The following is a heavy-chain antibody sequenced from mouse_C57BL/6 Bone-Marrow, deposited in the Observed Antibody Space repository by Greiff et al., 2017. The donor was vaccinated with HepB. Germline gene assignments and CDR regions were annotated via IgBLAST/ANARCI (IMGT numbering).Heavy chain of an antibody. Sequence: VQLQQSGAELVRPGTSVKMSCKASGYTFTNYWIGWAKQRPGHGLEWIGDIYPGGGYTNYNEKFKGKATLTADKSSSTAYMQFSSLTSEDSAIYYCAIYYPEAWFAYWGQGTLVTVSA. D-gene: IGHD2-1*01. CDR2: IYPGGGYT. CDR3: AIYYPEAWFAY. CDR1: GYTFTNYW. V-gene: IGHV1-63*01. J-gene: IGHJ3*01.